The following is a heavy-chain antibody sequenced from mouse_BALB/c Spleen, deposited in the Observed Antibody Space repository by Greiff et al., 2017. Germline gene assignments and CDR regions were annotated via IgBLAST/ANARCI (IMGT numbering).Heavy chain of an antibody. CDR1: GDSITSGY. CDR2: ISYSGST. CDR3: ASGRGTTSIYYAMDY. J-gene: IGHJ4*01. V-gene: IGHV3-8*02. D-gene: IGHD2-14*01. Sequence: EVHLVESGPSLVKPSQTLSLTCSVTGDSITSGYWNWIRKFPGNKLEYMGYISYSGSTYYNPSLKSRISITRDTSKNQYYLQLNSVTTEDTATYYCASGRGTTSIYYAMDYWGQGTSVTVSS.